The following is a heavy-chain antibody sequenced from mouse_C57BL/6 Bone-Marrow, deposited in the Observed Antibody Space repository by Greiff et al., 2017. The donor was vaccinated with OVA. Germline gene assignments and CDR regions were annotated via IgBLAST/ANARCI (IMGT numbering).Heavy chain of an antibody. V-gene: IGHV5-6*02. Sequence: EVKLVESGGDLVKPGGSLKLSCAASGFTFSSYGMSWVRQTPDKRLEWVATISSGGSYTYYPDSVKGRFTISRDNAKNTLYLQMSSLKAEDTAMYYCARRIYYGNYGYFDVWGTGTTVTVSS. CDR2: ISSGGSYT. CDR3: ARRIYYGNYGYFDV. J-gene: IGHJ1*03. D-gene: IGHD2-1*01. CDR1: GFTFSSYG.